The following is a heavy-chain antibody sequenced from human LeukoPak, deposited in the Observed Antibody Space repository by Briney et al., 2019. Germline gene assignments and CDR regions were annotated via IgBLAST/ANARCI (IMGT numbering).Heavy chain of an antibody. CDR1: GYMFINFF. J-gene: IGHJ6*03. Sequence: ASMKVSCKASGYMFINFFIHWVRQAPGQGLEWMGWINPDNGGTKYAQKFEGRVTLTRDTSINIAYMELSSLRIDDTAVYYCARDGLDGGMDVWGKGTTVTVSS. D-gene: IGHD3-10*01. CDR2: INPDNGGT. V-gene: IGHV1-2*02. CDR3: ARDGLDGGMDV.